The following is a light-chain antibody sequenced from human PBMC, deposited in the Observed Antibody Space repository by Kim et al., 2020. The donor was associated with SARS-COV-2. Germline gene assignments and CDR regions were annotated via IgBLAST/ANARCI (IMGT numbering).Light chain of an antibody. CDR3: SSYTATTTLAV. J-gene: IGLJ3*02. Sequence: QSALTQPASVSGSPGQSITISCTGTSHDVGGYNFVSWYQQHPGKAPKLIIYNVSNRPSGVSNRFSGSKSANTASLTISGLHAADEAVYYCSSYTATTTLAVFGAGTKLTVL. V-gene: IGLV2-14*03. CDR2: NVS. CDR1: SHDVGGYNF.